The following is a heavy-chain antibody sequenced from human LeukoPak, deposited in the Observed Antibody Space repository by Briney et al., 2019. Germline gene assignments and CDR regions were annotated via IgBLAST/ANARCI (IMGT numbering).Heavy chain of an antibody. D-gene: IGHD6-19*01. V-gene: IGHV3-53*01. Sequence: GGSLRLSCAASGFTVSSNYMSWVRQAPGKGLEWVSGIYSGGSTYYADSVKGRFTISRDNSKNTLYLQMNSLRAEDTAIYYCAREGSSGYYYYMDVWGKGTTVTISS. CDR2: IYSGGST. CDR3: AREGSSGYYYYMDV. J-gene: IGHJ6*03. CDR1: GFTVSSNY.